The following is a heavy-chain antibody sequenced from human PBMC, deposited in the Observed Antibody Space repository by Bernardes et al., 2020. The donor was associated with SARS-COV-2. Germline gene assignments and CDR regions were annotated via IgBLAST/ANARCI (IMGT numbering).Heavy chain of an antibody. CDR1: AYTFSNYD. V-gene: IGHV1-8*01. CDR2: MNPNSGNT. CDR3: ARMGIIAGSGMNVYYAMDL. D-gene: IGHD6-13*01. J-gene: IGHJ6*02. Sequence: ASVKVSCKASAYTFSNYDINWVRQATGQGLEWMGWMNPNSGNTGYAQKFQGRVTMTRNTSLSTAYMELSSLRSEDTAVYYCARMGIIAGSGMNVYYAMDLWGRGTMVTVS.